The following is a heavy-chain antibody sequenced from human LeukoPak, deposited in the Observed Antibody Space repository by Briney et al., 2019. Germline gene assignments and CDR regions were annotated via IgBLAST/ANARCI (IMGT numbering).Heavy chain of an antibody. CDR1: GFTFRSYG. CDR3: ARVGASTGAFDI. D-gene: IGHD1-26*01. CDR2: ISYDGSNK. J-gene: IGHJ3*02. Sequence: GGSLRLSCAASGFTFRSYGMHWVRQAPGKGLEWVSVISYDGSNKYYADSVKGRFTISRDNSKNTLYLQMNSLRAEDTAVYYCARVGASTGAFDIWGQGTMVTVSS. V-gene: IGHV3-30*03.